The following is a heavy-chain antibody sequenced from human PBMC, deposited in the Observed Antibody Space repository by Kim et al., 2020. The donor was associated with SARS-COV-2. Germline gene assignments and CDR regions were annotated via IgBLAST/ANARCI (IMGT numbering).Heavy chain of an antibody. Sequence: SETLSLTCTVSGGSISSSSYYWGWIRQPPGKGLEWIGSIFYTGSTYYNPSLKSRITISVDTSKNQFSLKLSSVTAADTAVYYCARPLGSFDSSGYFYWGQGTLVTVSS. CDR2: IFYTGST. J-gene: IGHJ4*02. CDR1: GGSISSSSYY. V-gene: IGHV4-39*01. D-gene: IGHD3-22*01. CDR3: ARPLGSFDSSGYFY.